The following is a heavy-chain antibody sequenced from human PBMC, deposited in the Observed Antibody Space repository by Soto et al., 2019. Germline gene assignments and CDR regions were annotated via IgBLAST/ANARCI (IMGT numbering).Heavy chain of an antibody. J-gene: IGHJ6*02. CDR3: ARPLSRFLEWLAGMDV. Sequence: ASVKVSCKASGGTFSSYAISWVRQAPGQGLEWMGGIIPIFGTANYAQKFQGRVTITADESTSTAYMELSSLRSEDTAVYYCARPLSRFLEWLAGMDVWGQGTTVTVSS. V-gene: IGHV1-69*13. CDR1: GGTFSSYA. D-gene: IGHD3-3*01. CDR2: IIPIFGTA.